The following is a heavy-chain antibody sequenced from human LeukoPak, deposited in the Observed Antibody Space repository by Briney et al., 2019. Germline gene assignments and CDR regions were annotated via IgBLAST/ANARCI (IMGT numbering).Heavy chain of an antibody. Sequence: GGSLRLSCAASGFTFSDYYMSWIRQAPGKGLEWVSYISSSGSTIYYADSVKGRFTISRDNAKNSLYLQMNSLRAEDTAVYYCARPQLSRGYYYYGMDVWGQGTTVTVSS. V-gene: IGHV3-11*01. J-gene: IGHJ6*02. D-gene: IGHD5-18*01. CDR2: ISSSGSTI. CDR1: GFTFSDYY. CDR3: ARPQLSRGYYYYGMDV.